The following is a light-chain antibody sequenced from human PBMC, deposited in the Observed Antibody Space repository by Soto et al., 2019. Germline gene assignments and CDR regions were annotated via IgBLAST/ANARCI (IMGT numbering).Light chain of an antibody. CDR3: QQANSFPYT. CDR2: DAS. J-gene: IGKJ2*01. CDR1: QSVSSY. V-gene: IGKV3-11*01. Sequence: EIVLTQSPATLSLSPGERATLSCRASQSVSSYLAWYQQKPGQAPRLLIYDASSRATGIPARFSGSGSGTDFTLTISSLQPEDFATYYCQQANSFPYTFGQGTKLEIK.